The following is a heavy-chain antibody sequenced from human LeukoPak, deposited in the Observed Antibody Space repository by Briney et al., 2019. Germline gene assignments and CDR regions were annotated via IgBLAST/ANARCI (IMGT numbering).Heavy chain of an antibody. CDR2: IYYSGST. CDR1: GGSISSSSYY. J-gene: IGHJ4*02. D-gene: IGHD3-3*01. CDR3: ARAYDFWSGYSFGY. V-gene: IGHV4-39*07. Sequence: PSETLSLTCTVSGGSISSSSYYWGWIRQPPGKGLEWIGSIYYSGSTYYNPSLKSRVTISVDRSKNQFSLKLSSVTAADTAVYYCARAYDFWSGYSFGYWGQGTLVTVSS.